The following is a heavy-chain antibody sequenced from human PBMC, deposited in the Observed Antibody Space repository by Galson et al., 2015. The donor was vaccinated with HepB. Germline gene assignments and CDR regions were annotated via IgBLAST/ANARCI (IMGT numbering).Heavy chain of an antibody. CDR3: ARGTRELDY. Sequence: SLRLSSAASGFTFSSFGMHWVRQAPGKGLEWVAVVSYDGSNEYYEDSLKGRFIVSRDNSKNTLYLQMNNLRAEDTAVYFCARGTRELDYWGHGILVTVSS. J-gene: IGHJ4*01. CDR2: VSYDGSNE. D-gene: IGHD1-1*01. CDR1: GFTFSSFG. V-gene: IGHV3-30*03.